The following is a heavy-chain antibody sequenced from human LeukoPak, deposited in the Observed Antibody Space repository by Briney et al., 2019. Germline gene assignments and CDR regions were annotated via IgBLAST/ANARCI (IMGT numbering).Heavy chain of an antibody. D-gene: IGHD4-17*01. CDR1: GFTFSSYG. J-gene: IGHJ6*02. CDR2: ISYDGSNK. Sequence: GGSLRLSCAASGFTFSSYGMHWVRQAPGKGLEWVAVISYDGSNKYYADSVKGRFTISRDNSKNTLYLQMNSLRAEDTAVYYCARTLDLYGDYDYHYGMDVWGQGTTVTVSS. V-gene: IGHV3-30*03. CDR3: ARTLDLYGDYDYHYGMDV.